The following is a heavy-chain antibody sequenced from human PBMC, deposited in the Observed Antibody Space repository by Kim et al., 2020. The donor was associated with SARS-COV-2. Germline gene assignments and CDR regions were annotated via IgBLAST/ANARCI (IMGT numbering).Heavy chain of an antibody. CDR3: ARDPVIGSLYRQQSHGEGLDY. V-gene: IGHV6-1*01. J-gene: IGHJ4*02. Sequence: SQTLSLTCVISGDTVYSHKAAWTWIRQSPSRGLEWLGRTYYRSRWYTDYAVSVKSRISINPDTAKNQFSLHLHSVTPEDTAVYYCARDPVIGSLYRQQSHGEGLDYWGQGNLVTVSS. D-gene: IGHD3-10*01. CDR1: GDTVYSHKAA. CDR2: TYYRSRWYT.